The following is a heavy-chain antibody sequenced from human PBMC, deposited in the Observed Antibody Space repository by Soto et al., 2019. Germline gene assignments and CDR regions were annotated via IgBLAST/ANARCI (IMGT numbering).Heavy chain of an antibody. J-gene: IGHJ6*02. CDR2: IYYSGST. V-gene: IGHV4-59*01. D-gene: IGHD5-18*01. CDR3: ATSEGYSYCYYYYYGIDV. Sequence: SETLSLTCTVSGGSISSYYWSWIRQPQGKGLEWVGYIYYSGSTNYNPTLKSRVTISVDTSTTQFSLKLSSVTAAATAVYYCATSEGYSYCYYYYYGIDVWGQGTTVTVSS. CDR1: GGSISSYY.